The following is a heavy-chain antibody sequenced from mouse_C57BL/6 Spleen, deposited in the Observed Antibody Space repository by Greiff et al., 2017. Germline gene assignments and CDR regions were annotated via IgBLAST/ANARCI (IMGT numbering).Heavy chain of an antibody. Sequence: EVKVVESGGGLVKPGGSLKLSCAASGFTFSSYAMSWVRQTPEKRLEWVATISDGGSYTYYPDNVKGRFTISRDNAKNNLYLQMSHLKSEDTAMYYCARDTTVVATFDYWGQGTTLTVSS. V-gene: IGHV5-4*01. D-gene: IGHD1-1*01. J-gene: IGHJ2*01. CDR2: ISDGGSYT. CDR1: GFTFSSYA. CDR3: ARDTTVVATFDY.